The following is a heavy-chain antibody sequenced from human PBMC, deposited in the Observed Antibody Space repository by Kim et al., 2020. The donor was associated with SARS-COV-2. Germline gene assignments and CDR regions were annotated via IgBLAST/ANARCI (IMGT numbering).Heavy chain of an antibody. CDR2: IKQDGSEK. J-gene: IGHJ3*02. CDR3: ARDWAYCSSTSCSTDAFDI. CDR1: GFTFSSYW. Sequence: GGSLRLSCAASGFTFSSYWMSWVRQAPGKGLEWVANIKQDGSEKYYVDSVKGRFTISRDNAKNSLYLQMNSLRAEDTAVYYCARDWAYCSSTSCSTDAFDIWGQGPMVTVSS. V-gene: IGHV3-7*03. D-gene: IGHD2-2*02.